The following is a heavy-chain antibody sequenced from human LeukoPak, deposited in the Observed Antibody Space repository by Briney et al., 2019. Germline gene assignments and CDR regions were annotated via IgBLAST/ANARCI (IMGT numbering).Heavy chain of an antibody. CDR3: ARVHSYYGYFDY. CDR2: ISSNGGST. V-gene: IGHV3-64*01. D-gene: IGHD1-26*01. J-gene: IGHJ4*02. Sequence: PGGSLRLSCAASGFTFSNYAMHWVRQAPWKGLEYVSAISSNGGSTYSNSVKGRFTISRDNSKNTLYLQMGSLRAEDMAVYYCARVHSYYGYFDYWGQGTLVTVSS. CDR1: GFTFSNYA.